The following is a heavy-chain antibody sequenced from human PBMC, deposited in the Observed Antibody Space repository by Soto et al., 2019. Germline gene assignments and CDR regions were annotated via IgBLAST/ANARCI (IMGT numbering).Heavy chain of an antibody. J-gene: IGHJ6*02. V-gene: IGHV3-23*01. D-gene: IGHD3-3*01. Sequence: EVQLLESGGGLVQPGGSLRLSCAASEFTFSSYSMIWVRQAPGKGLEWVSCVNGGGDITYYAESVKGRFTISRDHSKNTLSLQRNSLRAEDTAVFYCARGHFGVTMEVWVQGSTVTVSS. CDR2: VNGGGDIT. CDR1: EFTFSSYS. CDR3: ARGHFGVTMEV.